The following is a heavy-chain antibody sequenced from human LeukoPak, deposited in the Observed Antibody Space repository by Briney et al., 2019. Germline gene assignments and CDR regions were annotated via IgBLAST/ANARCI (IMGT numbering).Heavy chain of an antibody. CDR1: GFTFSSYW. V-gene: IGHV3-7*05. CDR3: ARDGRGPATIFGY. D-gene: IGHD5-12*01. CDR2: IKQDGSEK. J-gene: IGHJ4*02. Sequence: GGSLRLSCAASGFTFSSYWMSWVRQAPRKGLEWVANIKQDGSEKYYVDSVKGRFTISRDNAKNSLYLQMNSLRAEDTAVYYCARDGRGPATIFGYWGQGILVTVSS.